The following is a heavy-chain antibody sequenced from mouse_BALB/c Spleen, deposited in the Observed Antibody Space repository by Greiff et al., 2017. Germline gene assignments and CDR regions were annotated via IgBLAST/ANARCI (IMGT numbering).Heavy chain of an antibody. CDR1: GFTFSSYG. J-gene: IGHJ3*01. Sequence: EVQLVESGGGLVQPGGSLKLSCAASGFTFSSYGMSWVRQTPDKRLELVATINSNGGSTYYPDSVKGRFTISRDNAKNTLYLQMSSLKSEDTAMYYCARELRSPFAYWGQGTLVTVSA. D-gene: IGHD1-1*01. CDR2: INSNGGST. V-gene: IGHV5-6-3*01. CDR3: ARELRSPFAY.